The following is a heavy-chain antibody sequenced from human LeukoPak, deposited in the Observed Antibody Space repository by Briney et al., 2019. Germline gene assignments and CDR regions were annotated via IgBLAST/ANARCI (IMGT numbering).Heavy chain of an antibody. CDR2: IYPGDSDT. CDR1: GYSFTSYW. D-gene: IGHD2-21*02. CDR3: ARREYCGGDCYAFDI. V-gene: IGHV5-51*01. J-gene: IGHJ3*02. Sequence: GESLKISCKGSGYSFTSYWIGWVRQMPGKGLGWMGIIYPGDSDTRYSPSFQGQVTISADKSISTAYLQWSSLKASDTAMYYCARREYCGGDCYAFDIWGQGTMVTVSS.